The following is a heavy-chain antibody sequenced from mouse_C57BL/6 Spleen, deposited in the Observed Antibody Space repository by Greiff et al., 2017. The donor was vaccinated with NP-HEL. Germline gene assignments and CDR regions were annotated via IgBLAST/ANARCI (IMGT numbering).Heavy chain of an antibody. CDR2: IDPSDSET. Sequence: HVQLQQPGAELVRPGSSVKLSCKASGYTFTSYWMHWVKQRPIQGLEWIGNIDPSDSETHYNQKFKDKATLTVDKSYSPASLQLSSRTSEDSAVYYCSRVYYGSGYAYWGQGTLVTVAA. CDR3: SRVYYGSGYAY. J-gene: IGHJ3*01. CDR1: GYTFTSYW. D-gene: IGHD1-1*01. V-gene: IGHV1-52*01.